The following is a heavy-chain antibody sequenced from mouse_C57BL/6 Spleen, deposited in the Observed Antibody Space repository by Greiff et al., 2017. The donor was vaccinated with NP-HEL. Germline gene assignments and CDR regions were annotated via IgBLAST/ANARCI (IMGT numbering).Heavy chain of an antibody. CDR3: AREGSSGYFAY. D-gene: IGHD3-2*02. V-gene: IGHV5-16*01. Sequence: DVKLVESEGGLVQPGSSMKLSCTASGFTFSDYYMAWVRQVPEKGLEWVANINYDGSSTYYLDSLKSRFIISRDNAKNILYLQMSSLKSEDTATYYCAREGSSGYFAYWGQGTLVTVSA. CDR1: GFTFSDYY. CDR2: INYDGSST. J-gene: IGHJ3*01.